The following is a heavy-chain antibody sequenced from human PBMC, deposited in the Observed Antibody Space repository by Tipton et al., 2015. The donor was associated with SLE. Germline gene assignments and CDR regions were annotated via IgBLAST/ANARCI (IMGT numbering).Heavy chain of an antibody. CDR2: INSDGSET. CDR3: VKDFYYVDGGHYSSFDY. J-gene: IGHJ4*02. CDR1: GFTFSSCS. V-gene: IGHV3-74*01. Sequence: SLRLSCVASGFTFSSCSMHWVRQAPGKGLVWVSHINSDGSETTYADSVKGRFTISRDNAKNSLYLQMNFLRPEDTALYYCVKDFYYVDGGHYSSFDYWGQGSLVTVSS. D-gene: IGHD3-22*01.